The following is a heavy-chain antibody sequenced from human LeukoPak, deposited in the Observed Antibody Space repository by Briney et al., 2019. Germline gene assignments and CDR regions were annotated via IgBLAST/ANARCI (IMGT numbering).Heavy chain of an antibody. CDR3: ARSYASGSYPY. J-gene: IGHJ4*02. D-gene: IGHD3-10*01. Sequence: SETLSLTCTVSGGSVSSGSYYWSWIRQPPGTGLEWIGYIYSSGSTNYNPSLKSRVTISVDASKTQFSLKLSSVTAADTAVYYCARSYASGSYPYWGQGTLGTVSS. CDR1: GGSVSSGSYY. V-gene: IGHV4-61*01. CDR2: IYSSGST.